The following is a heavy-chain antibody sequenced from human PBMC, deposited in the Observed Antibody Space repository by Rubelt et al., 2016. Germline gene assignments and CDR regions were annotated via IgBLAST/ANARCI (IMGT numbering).Heavy chain of an antibody. CDR2: IYYSGST. V-gene: IGHV4-59*12. Sequence: QVQLQESGPGLVKPSETLSLTCTVSGGSISSYYWSWIRQPPGKGLEWIGYIYYSGSTNYNPSLKSRVTISVDTSKNQFSLKLSSVTAADTAVYYCARVVDTAMVDYWGQGTLVTVSS. CDR3: ARVVDTAMVDY. D-gene: IGHD5-18*01. J-gene: IGHJ4*02. CDR1: GGSISSYY.